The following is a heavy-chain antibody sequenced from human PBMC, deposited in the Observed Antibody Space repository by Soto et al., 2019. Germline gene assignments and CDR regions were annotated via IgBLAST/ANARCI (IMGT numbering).Heavy chain of an antibody. V-gene: IGHV4-59*11. CDR2: LLYSGIT. CDR3: ARGFWPRYCSSSSFRDF. CDR1: DGSISGHY. Sequence: PSETLSLTCRVTDGSISGHYWTWIRQSPGRGLEWIGNLLYSGITNYNPSLEGRVTISVDTAKNQFSLKLSSVTAADTAVYYCARGFWPRYCSSSSFRDFCGQGSTVTASS. D-gene: IGHD2-2*01. J-gene: IGHJ6*02.